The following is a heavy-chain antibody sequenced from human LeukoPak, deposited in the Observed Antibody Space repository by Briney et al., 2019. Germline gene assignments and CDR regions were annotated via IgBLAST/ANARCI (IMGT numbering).Heavy chain of an antibody. J-gene: IGHJ4*02. CDR3: ARARHEYIYGYRPNELGHFFDY. V-gene: IGHV4-39*07. Sequence: SETLSLTCSVSGGSISRSSYYWGWIRQTPGMRLEWIGSIYYRGSTYYKSSLKSRVTISLDTSKNQFSLRLSSVTAADTAVYYCARARHEYIYGYRPNELGHFFDYWGQGTLVTVSS. CDR1: GGSISRSSYY. CDR2: IYYRGST. D-gene: IGHD5-18*01.